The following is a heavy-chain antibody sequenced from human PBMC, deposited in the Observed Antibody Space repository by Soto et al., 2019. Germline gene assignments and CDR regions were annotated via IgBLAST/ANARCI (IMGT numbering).Heavy chain of an antibody. Sequence: ASVKVSCKASGYTFTSYDINWVRQATGQGLEWMGWMNPNSGNTGYAQKFQGRVTMTRNTSISTAYMELSSLRSEDTAVYYCAGSQDYDFWSGYYSGRWFYPWGQGTLVTVS. CDR3: AGSQDYDFWSGYYSGRWFYP. V-gene: IGHV1-8*01. D-gene: IGHD3-3*01. CDR2: MNPNSGNT. J-gene: IGHJ5*02. CDR1: GYTFTSYD.